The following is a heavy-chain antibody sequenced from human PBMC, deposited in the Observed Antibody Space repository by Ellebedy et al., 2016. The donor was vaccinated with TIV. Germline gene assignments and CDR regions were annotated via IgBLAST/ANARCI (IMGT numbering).Heavy chain of an antibody. J-gene: IGHJ5*02. D-gene: IGHD3-10*01. V-gene: IGHV4-59*08. CDR1: GGSISSYY. Sequence: GSLRLXXTVSGGSISSYYWSWIRQPPGKGLEWIGYIYHSGNTNYNPSLKSRVTISVDTSKNQLSLKLGSVTAADTAWYNCARHVITMVRGYNWFDPWGQGTLVIVSS. CDR3: ARHVITMVRGYNWFDP. CDR2: IYHSGNT.